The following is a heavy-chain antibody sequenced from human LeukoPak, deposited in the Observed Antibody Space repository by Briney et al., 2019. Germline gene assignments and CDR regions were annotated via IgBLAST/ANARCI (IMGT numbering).Heavy chain of an antibody. CDR1: GFTFSSYG. CDR3: AKDSSSRWYTDY. V-gene: IGHV3-30*02. Sequence: GGSLRLSCAASGFTFSSYGMHWLRQAPGKGLEWVAFIRYDGSNKYYADSVKGRFTISRDNSKNTLYLQMNSLRAEDTAVYYCAKDSSSRWYTDYWGQGTLVTVSS. D-gene: IGHD6-13*01. CDR2: IRYDGSNK. J-gene: IGHJ4*02.